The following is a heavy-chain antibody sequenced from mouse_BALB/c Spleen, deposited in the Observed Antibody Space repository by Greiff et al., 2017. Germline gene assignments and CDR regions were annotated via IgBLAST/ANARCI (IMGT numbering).Heavy chain of an antibody. J-gene: IGHJ3*01. CDR3: ASGNYSWFAY. Sequence: QVQLQQPGAELVKPGASVKLSCKASGYTFTSYWMHWVKQRPGQGLEWIGEINPSNGRTNYNEKFKSKATLTVDKSSSTAYMQLSSLTSEDSAVYYCASGNYSWFAYWGQGTLVTVSA. CDR1: GYTFTSYW. V-gene: IGHV1S81*02. D-gene: IGHD2-1*01. CDR2: INPSNGRT.